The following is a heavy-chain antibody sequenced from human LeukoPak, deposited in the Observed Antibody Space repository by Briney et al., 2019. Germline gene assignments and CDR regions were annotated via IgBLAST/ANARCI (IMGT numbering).Heavy chain of an antibody. CDR2: ISSSSSTI. J-gene: IGHJ6*02. CDR1: GFTFSSHA. V-gene: IGHV3-48*01. Sequence: GGSLRLSCAASGFTFSSHAMNWVRQAPGKGLEWVSYISSSSSTIYYADSVKGRFTISRDNAKNSLYLQMNSLRAEDTAVYYCARDWGYYYDTPYYYGMDFWGQGTTVTVSS. CDR3: ARDWGYYYDTPYYYGMDF. D-gene: IGHD3-22*01.